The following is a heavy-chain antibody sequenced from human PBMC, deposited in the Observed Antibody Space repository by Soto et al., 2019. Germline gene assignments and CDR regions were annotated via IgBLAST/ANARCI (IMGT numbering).Heavy chain of an antibody. J-gene: IGHJ4*02. Sequence: ASVKVSCKASGYRFIDYFMHWVRRAPGQGLELMGWINPKSGGAKMAQKFQGRTTITRDTSSNTGFMELSRLRSDDTALYFWGREYTWTYQGGTVYWGLGTLVT. D-gene: IGHD1-26*01. CDR3: GREYTWTYQGGTVY. CDR1: GYRFIDYF. V-gene: IGHV1-2*02. CDR2: INPKSGGA.